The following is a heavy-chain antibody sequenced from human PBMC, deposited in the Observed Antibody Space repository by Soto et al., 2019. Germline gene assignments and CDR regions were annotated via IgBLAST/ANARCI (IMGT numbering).Heavy chain of an antibody. V-gene: IGHV4-31*03. CDR1: GGSISSGGYY. D-gene: IGHD6-19*01. CDR2: IYYSGST. Sequence: QVQLQESGPGLVKPSQTLSLTCTVSGGSISSGGYYWSWIRQHPGKVLAWIGYIYYSGSTYYNPSLKSRVTISVDTSKNQFSLKLSSVTAADTAVYYCARERYSSGWYFNWFDPWGQGTLVTVSS. CDR3: ARERYSSGWYFNWFDP. J-gene: IGHJ5*02.